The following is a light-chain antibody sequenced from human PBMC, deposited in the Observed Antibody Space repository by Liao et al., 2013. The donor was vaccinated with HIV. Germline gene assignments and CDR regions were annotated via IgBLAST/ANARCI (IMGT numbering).Light chain of an antibody. J-gene: IGLJ2*01. CDR3: QAWDSSTGDVA. Sequence: YMLAQPPSLSVAPGGTATMTCGGEVIGTKSVNWYRHKPGQAPVMVIFYDRDRPSGIPERFSGSNSGNTATLTISGTQALDEADYSCQAWDSSTGDVAFGGGTKLTVL. V-gene: IGLV3-21*01. CDR2: YDR. CDR1: VIGTKS.